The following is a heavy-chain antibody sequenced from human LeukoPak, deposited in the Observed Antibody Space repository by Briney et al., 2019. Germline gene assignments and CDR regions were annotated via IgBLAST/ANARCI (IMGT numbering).Heavy chain of an antibody. CDR3: ARASYSSGWYGSDEYYFDY. V-gene: IGHV3-11*01. J-gene: IGHJ4*02. D-gene: IGHD6-19*01. CDR2: ISSSGSTI. CDR1: GFTLSDYY. Sequence: GGSLRLSCAASGFTLSDYYMSWIRQAPGKGLEWVSYISSSGSTIYYADSVKGRFTISRDNAKNSLYLQMNSLRAEDTAVYYCARASYSSGWYGSDEYYFDYWGQGTLVTVSS.